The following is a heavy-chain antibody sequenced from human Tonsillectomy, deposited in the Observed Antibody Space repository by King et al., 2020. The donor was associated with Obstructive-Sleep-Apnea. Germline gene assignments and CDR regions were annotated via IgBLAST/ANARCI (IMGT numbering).Heavy chain of an antibody. J-gene: IGHJ4*02. CDR3: ARHEYGVGYAY. CDR1: GGSIRGFH. CDR2: IYHTGST. V-gene: IGHV4-59*08. Sequence: VQLQESGPGLVKPSETLSLTCTVSGGSIRGFHWSWLRQSPGKGLEFLASIYHTGSTTYNPSLRSRVTISIDMSKEQFSLKLNSVTAADTALYFCARHEYGVGYAYWGQGPLVTVSS. D-gene: IGHD2-2*01.